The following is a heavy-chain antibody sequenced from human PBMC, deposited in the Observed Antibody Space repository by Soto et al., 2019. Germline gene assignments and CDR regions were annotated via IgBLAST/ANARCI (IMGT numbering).Heavy chain of an antibody. CDR1: GGTFSSYA. D-gene: IGHD1-1*01. CDR2: IIPIFGTA. J-gene: IGHJ6*02. Sequence: QVQLVQSGAEVKKPGSSVKVSCKASGGTFSSYAISWVRQAPGQGLEWMGGIIPIFGTANYAQKFQGRVTITADESTSTAYRELSSRRSEDTAVYYCASPTKPLYYYCGMDVWGQGTRVTVSS. V-gene: IGHV1-69*12. CDR3: ASPTKPLYYYCGMDV.